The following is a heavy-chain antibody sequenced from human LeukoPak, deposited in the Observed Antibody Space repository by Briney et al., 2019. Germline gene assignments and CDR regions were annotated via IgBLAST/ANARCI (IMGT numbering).Heavy chain of an antibody. CDR3: AREGNGYYYDSTGYYGLDY. CDR2: IKQDGSEK. CDR1: GFTFSSYW. Sequence: SGGSLRLSCAASGFTFSSYWMSWVRQAPGKGLEWVANIKQDGSEKYYVDSVKGRFTISRDNAKNSLYLQMNSLRAEDTAVYYCAREGNGYYYDSTGYYGLDYWGQGTLVTVSS. J-gene: IGHJ4*02. V-gene: IGHV3-7*01. D-gene: IGHD3-22*01.